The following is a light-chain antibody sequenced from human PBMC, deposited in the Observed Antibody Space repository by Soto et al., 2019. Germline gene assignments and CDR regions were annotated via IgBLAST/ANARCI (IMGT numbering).Light chain of an antibody. J-gene: IGLJ3*02. V-gene: IGLV2-23*01. CDR1: DFGTYNL. Sequence: QSVLTQPASVSGSPGQSITISCIGSDFGTYNLFSWYQQHPGKAPKLIIYEGTKRPSGVSDRFSGSKSGNTASLTVSGLQAEDEADYFCCSYPATFSVFGGGTKVTVL. CDR3: CSYPATFSV. CDR2: EGT.